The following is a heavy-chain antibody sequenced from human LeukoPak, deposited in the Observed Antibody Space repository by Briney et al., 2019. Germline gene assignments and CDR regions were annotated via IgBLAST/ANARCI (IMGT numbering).Heavy chain of an antibody. CDR3: ARDSPPGYCSSTSCSNWFDP. CDR2: ISAYNGNT. V-gene: IGHV1-18*01. CDR1: GYTFTSYG. D-gene: IGHD2-2*01. J-gene: IGHJ5*02. Sequence: ASVKVSCKASGYTFTSYGISWVRQAPGQGLEWMGWISAYNGNTNYAQKLQGRVTMTTDTSTSTAYMELRSLRSDDTAVYYCARDSPPGYCSSTSCSNWFDPWGQGTLVTVSS.